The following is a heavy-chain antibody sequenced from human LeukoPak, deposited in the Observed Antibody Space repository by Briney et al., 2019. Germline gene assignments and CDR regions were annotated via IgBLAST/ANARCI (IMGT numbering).Heavy chain of an antibody. CDR2: IYYSGST. V-gene: IGHV4-30-4*08. Sequence: SETLSLTCTVSGGSIRSGDYYWRWIRQPPGKGLEWIGYIYYSGSTYYNPSLKSRVTISVDTSKNQFSLKLSSVTAADTAVYYCARVGSSGWYFDLWGRGTLVTVSS. CDR1: GGSIRSGDYY. D-gene: IGHD6-19*01. J-gene: IGHJ2*01. CDR3: ARVGSSGWYFDL.